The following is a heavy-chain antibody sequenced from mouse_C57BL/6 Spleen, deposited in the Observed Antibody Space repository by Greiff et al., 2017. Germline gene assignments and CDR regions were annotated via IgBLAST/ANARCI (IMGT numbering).Heavy chain of an antibody. CDR2: IYPGSGST. D-gene: IGHD1-1*01. V-gene: IGHV1-55*01. J-gene: IGHJ1*03. CDR1: GYTFTSYW. CDR3: ARRYYYGSSGWYFDV. Sequence: VQLKQPGAELVKPGASVKMSCKASGYTFTSYWITWVKQRPGQGLEWIGDIYPGSGSTNYNEKFKSKATLTVDTSSSTAYMQLSSLTSEDSAVYYCARRYYYGSSGWYFDVWGTGTTVTVSS.